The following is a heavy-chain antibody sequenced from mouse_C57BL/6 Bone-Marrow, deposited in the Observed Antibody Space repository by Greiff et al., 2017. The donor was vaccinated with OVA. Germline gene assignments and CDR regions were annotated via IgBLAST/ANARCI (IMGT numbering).Heavy chain of an antibody. J-gene: IGHJ4*01. V-gene: IGHV10-1*01. CDR3: VRHDGPYAMDD. Sequence: EVQGVESGGGLVQPKGSLKLSCAASGFSFNTYAMNWVRQAPGKGLEWVARIRSKSNNYATYYADSVKDRFTISRDDSESMLYLQMNNLKTEDTAMYYCVRHDGPYAMDDWGQGTSVTVSS. CDR1: GFSFNTYA. CDR2: IRSKSNNYAT. D-gene: IGHD2-3*01.